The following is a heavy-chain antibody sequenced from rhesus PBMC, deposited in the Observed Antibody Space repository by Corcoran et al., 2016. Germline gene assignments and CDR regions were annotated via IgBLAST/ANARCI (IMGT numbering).Heavy chain of an antibody. D-gene: IGHD3-3*01. CDR2: IYLNDSK. CDR1: GFSISTTGTG. CDR3: ARMYYNIWTGYSNYGLDS. J-gene: IGHJ6*01. Sequence: QVTLKESGPALVKPTQTLTLTCTFSGFSISTTGTGLGWIRQPPGKAPEWLASIYLNDSKYYSTSQKSRLTISKETSKNQVVLTMTNMDPVDTATYYCARMYYNIWTGYSNYGLDSWGQGVVVTVSS. V-gene: IGHV2-95*01.